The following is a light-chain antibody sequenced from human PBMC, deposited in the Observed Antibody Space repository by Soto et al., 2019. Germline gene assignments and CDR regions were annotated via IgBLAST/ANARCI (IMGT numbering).Light chain of an antibody. CDR2: EVS. CDR3: SSYTSRSTLVV. Sequence: QSVLTQPASVSGSPGQSITISCTGTSSDVGGYNYVSWYQQHPGKAPKLMIYEVSNRPSGVSNRFPGSKSRNTASLTISGLQAEDEADYYCSSYTSRSTLVVFGGGTKLTVL. CDR1: SSDVGGYNY. V-gene: IGLV2-14*01. J-gene: IGLJ2*01.